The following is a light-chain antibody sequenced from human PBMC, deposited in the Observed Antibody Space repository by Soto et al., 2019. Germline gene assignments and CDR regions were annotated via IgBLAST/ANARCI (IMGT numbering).Light chain of an antibody. J-gene: IGKJ2*01. Sequence: EIVLTQSPATLSVSPGERATLSRRASQSVSSNLAWYQQKPGQAPRLLIFGASTRATGIPARFSGSGSGTEFTLTISSLQSEDFAVYYCQQYGNWYTFGQGTKLEIK. CDR3: QQYGNWYT. V-gene: IGKV3-15*01. CDR2: GAS. CDR1: QSVSSN.